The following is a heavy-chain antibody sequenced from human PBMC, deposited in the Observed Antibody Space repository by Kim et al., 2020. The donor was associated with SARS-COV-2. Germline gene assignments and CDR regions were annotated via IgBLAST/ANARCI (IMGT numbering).Heavy chain of an antibody. Sequence: GGSLRLSCAASGFTFDDYAMHWVRQAPGKGLEWVSLISGDGGSTYYADSVKGRFTISRDNSKNSLYLQMNSLRTEDTALYYCAKGLGYCSGGTCYSLGNYYYGMDVWGQGTTVTVSS. V-gene: IGHV3-43*02. J-gene: IGHJ6*02. D-gene: IGHD2-15*01. CDR3: AKGLGYCSGGTCYSLGNYYYGMDV. CDR2: ISGDGGST. CDR1: GFTFDDYA.